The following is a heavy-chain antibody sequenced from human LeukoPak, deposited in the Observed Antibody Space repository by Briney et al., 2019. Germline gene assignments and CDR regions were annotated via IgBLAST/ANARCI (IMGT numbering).Heavy chain of an antibody. V-gene: IGHV3-15*01. CDR1: GFTFSNAW. CDR2: IKSKTDGGTT. Sequence: PGGSLRLSCAASGFTFSNAWMSWVRQAPGKGLEWVGRIKSKTDGGTTDYAAPVKGRFTISRDDSKNTLYLQMNSLKTEDTAVYYCTAIRYYYDSSGYPYLDYWGQGTLVTVSS. CDR3: TAIRYYYDSSGYPYLDY. D-gene: IGHD3-22*01. J-gene: IGHJ4*02.